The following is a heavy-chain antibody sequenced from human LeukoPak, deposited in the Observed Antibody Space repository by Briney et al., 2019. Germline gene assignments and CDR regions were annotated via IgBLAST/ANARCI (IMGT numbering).Heavy chain of an antibody. J-gene: IGHJ4*02. V-gene: IGHV3-30*03. CDR1: GFTVSSNY. D-gene: IGHD3-3*01. CDR2: ISYDGSNK. Sequence: GGSLRLSCAASGFTVSSNYMSWVRQAPGKGLEWVAVISYDGSNKYYADSVKGRFTISRDNSKNTLYLQMNSLRAEDTAVYYCARTPAPKYYDFWSGPRDYWGQGTLVTVSS. CDR3: ARTPAPKYYDFWSGPRDY.